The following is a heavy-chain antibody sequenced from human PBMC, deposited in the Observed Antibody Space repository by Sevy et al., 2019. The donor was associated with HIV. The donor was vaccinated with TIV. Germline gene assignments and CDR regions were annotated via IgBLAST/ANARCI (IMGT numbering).Heavy chain of an antibody. J-gene: IGHJ4*02. CDR2: VYFTGNT. Sequence: SETLSLTCSVSGDSISSYFWTWVRQSPGKGLEWIGNVYFTGNTDYSPSLKSRVTLSLDTSKSQFSLTLKSVTAADSAIYFCARDSTSRPRVFDYWGQGTLVTVSS. CDR3: ARDSTSRPRVFDY. V-gene: IGHV4-59*01. CDR1: GDSISSYF. D-gene: IGHD6-6*01.